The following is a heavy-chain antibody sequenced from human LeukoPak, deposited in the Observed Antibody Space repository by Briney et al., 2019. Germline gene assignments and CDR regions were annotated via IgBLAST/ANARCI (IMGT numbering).Heavy chain of an antibody. V-gene: IGHV4-59*12. D-gene: IGHD3-10*01. CDR1: GGSISSYY. Sequence: SETLSLTCTVSGGSISSYYWSWIRQPPGKGLEWIGYIYYSGSTNYNPSLKSRVTISVDTSKNQFSLKLSSVTAADTAVYYCARDPVYGSGSYAFDYWGQGTLVTVSS. CDR2: IYYSGST. J-gene: IGHJ4*02. CDR3: ARDPVYGSGSYAFDY.